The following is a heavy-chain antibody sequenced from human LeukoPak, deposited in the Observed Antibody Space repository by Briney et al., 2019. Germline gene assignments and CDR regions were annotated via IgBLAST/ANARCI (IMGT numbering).Heavy chain of an antibody. CDR2: INPNSGGT. V-gene: IGHV1-2*02. J-gene: IGHJ5*02. CDR1: GYTFTGYY. Sequence: GASVKVSCKASGYTFTGYYMHWVRQAPGQGVEWMGWINPNSGGTNYAQKFQGRVTMTSDTSVSTAYMELSRLRSDDTAVYYCARVLARINYYDSSGYLNWFDPWGQGTLVTVSS. CDR3: ARVLARINYYDSSGYLNWFDP. D-gene: IGHD3-22*01.